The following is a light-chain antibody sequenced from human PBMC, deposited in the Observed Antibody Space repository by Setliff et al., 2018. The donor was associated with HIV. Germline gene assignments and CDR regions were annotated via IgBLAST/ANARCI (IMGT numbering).Light chain of an antibody. CDR3: QVWDRGSDHFV. V-gene: IGLV3-21*03. Sequence: SYELTQPPSVSVAPGKTARITCGGNNIGSKTVHWYQRKPGQAPVLVVYDDSDRPSGIPERFSGSNSENTATLTISRVEAGDEADYYCQVWDRGSDHFVFGTGTKVTVL. J-gene: IGLJ1*01. CDR2: DDS. CDR1: NIGSKT.